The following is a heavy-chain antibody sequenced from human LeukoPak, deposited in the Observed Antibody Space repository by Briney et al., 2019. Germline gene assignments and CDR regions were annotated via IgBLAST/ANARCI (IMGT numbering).Heavy chain of an antibody. CDR1: GDSIGIYY. J-gene: IGHJ4*02. D-gene: IGHD5-18*01. CDR3: ARSGYSFLVDS. CDR2: IYYSGST. Sequence: SETLSLTCTVSGDSIGIYYWTWIRQPPGKGLEWIGYIYYSGSTNYNPSLKSRVTISVDTSKNQFSLKLSSVTAADTAVYFCARSGYSFLVDSWGQGTLVTVSS. V-gene: IGHV4-59*08.